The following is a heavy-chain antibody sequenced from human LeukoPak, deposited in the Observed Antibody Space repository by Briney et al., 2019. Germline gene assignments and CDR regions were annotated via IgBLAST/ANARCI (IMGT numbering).Heavy chain of an antibody. Sequence: PSETLSLTCTVSGGSISSYYWSWIRQPAGKGLESIGRIYTSGSTNYNPSLKSRVTMSVDTSKNQFSLKLSSVTAPDTAVYYCATSYYYDSSGYFDYHDYWGQGTLVTVSS. CDR2: IYTSGST. J-gene: IGHJ4*02. CDR1: GGSISSYY. D-gene: IGHD3-22*01. CDR3: ATSYYYDSSGYFDYHDY. V-gene: IGHV4-4*07.